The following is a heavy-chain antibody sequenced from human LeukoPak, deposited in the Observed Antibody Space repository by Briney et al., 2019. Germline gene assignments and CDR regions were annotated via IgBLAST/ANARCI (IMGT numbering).Heavy chain of an antibody. Sequence: ASVKVSCKASGYTFTGYYMHWVRQAPGQGLEWMGRINPNSGGTNYAQKFQGRVTMTRDTSISTAYMELSWLRSDDTAVYYCARGQGSSSHDFDYWGQGTLVTVSS. CDR1: GYTFTGYY. J-gene: IGHJ4*02. CDR3: ARGQGSSSHDFDY. V-gene: IGHV1-2*06. CDR2: INPNSGGT. D-gene: IGHD6-6*01.